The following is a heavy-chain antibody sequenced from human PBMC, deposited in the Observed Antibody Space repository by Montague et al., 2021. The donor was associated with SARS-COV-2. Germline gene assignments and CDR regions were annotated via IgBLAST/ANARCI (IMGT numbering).Heavy chain of an antibody. CDR2: INRSGSTT. V-gene: IGHV3-23*01. CDR3: ATDPGAFDI. CDR1: GFTFSNYA. J-gene: IGHJ3*02. Sequence: SLRLSCAASGFTFSNYAMTWVRQAPGKGLEWVSVINRSGSTTYYTDSVKGRFTISRDNSKNTLYLQMNGLRGEDTAVYYCATDPGAFDIWGQGTMVTVSP.